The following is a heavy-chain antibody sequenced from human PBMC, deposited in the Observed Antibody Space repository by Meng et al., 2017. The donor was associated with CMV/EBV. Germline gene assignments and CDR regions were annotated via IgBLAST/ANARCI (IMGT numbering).Heavy chain of an antibody. Sequence: QTTLDESGATLVKPTPTLTRTCTFSVFSLSTSGGGVGSIRQPPGKALEWLALIYWDDDKRYSPSLKSRLTITKDTSKTQVALTMTNMDPVDTATYYCARIAAAGRFDYWGQGTLVTVSS. CDR1: VFSLSTSGGG. J-gene: IGHJ4*02. CDR2: IYWDDDK. CDR3: ARIAAAGRFDY. D-gene: IGHD6-13*01. V-gene: IGHV2-5*02.